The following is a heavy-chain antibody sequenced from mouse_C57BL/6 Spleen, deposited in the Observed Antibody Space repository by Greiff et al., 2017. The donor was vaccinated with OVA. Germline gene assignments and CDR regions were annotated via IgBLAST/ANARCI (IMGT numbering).Heavy chain of an antibody. Sequence: QVQLQQPGAELVKPGASVKMSCKASGYTFTSYWITWVKQRPGQGLEWIGDIYPGSGSTNYNEKFKSKATLTVDTSSSTAYMQLSSLTSEDSAVYYCARSEESYYSNYGYAMDYWGQGTSVTVS. V-gene: IGHV1-55*01. CDR2: IYPGSGST. CDR1: GYTFTSYW. D-gene: IGHD2-5*01. J-gene: IGHJ4*01. CDR3: ARSEESYYSNYGYAMDY.